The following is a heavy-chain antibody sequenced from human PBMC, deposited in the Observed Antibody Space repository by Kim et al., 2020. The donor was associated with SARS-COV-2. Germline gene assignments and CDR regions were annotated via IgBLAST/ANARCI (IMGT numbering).Heavy chain of an antibody. V-gene: IGHV4-34*01. Sequence: PSHKRRVTRSVDTSKNQFSLKLSSVTAADTAVYYCARKGSTVTTPYYFDYWGQGTLVTVSS. D-gene: IGHD4-17*01. J-gene: IGHJ4*02. CDR3: ARKGSTVTTPYYFDY.